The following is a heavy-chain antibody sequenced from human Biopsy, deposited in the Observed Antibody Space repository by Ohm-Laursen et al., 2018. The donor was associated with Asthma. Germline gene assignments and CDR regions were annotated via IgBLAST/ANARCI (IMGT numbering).Heavy chain of an antibody. J-gene: IGHJ6*02. D-gene: IGHD4-17*01. CDR1: GFSFSNFA. V-gene: IGHV3-30*01. CDR2: ISKDASTQ. Sequence: SLRLSCAASGFSFSNFAIHWVRQAPGKGLEWVGVISKDASTQDYADSVKGRFTMARDNSKNTLYLQMNSLRAEDTAVYYCAREGGDYLSGYYYYYGMDVWGQGTTVTVSS. CDR3: AREGGDYLSGYYYYYGMDV.